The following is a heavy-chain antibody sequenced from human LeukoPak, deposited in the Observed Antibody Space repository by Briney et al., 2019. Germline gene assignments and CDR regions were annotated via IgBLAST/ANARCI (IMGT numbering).Heavy chain of an antibody. CDR1: GYTFTGYY. CDR2: VNPNSGDT. Sequence: AAVKVSCKGSGYTFTGYYIHWVRLAPGQGLEWMGWVNPNSGDTNYAQKFQGRVTMTRDTSINTAYMELSGLTSDDTAVYYCARGPLSPYFDYWGQGTLVTVSS. CDR3: ARGPLSPYFDY. V-gene: IGHV1-2*02. D-gene: IGHD3-16*01. J-gene: IGHJ4*02.